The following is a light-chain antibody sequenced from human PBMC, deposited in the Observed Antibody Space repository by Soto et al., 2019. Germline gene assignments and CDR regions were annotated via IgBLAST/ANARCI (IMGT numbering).Light chain of an antibody. CDR1: QSVDGY. CDR2: GAS. J-gene: IGKJ5*01. V-gene: IGKV3-15*01. Sequence: EVVMTHSPGTLSVSLGESATLSCRASQSVDGYLAWYQQKPGQATRLIIYGASTRANGVTARFRGGGSGTEFTLTVSSLQSEDSAFYYCQQYHKWHPITFGQGTRLEIK. CDR3: QQYHKWHPIT.